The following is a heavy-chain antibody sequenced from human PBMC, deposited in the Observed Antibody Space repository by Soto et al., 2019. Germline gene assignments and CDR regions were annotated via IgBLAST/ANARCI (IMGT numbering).Heavy chain of an antibody. Sequence: GGSLRLSCTASGFTFGDYAMSWFRQAPGKGLEWVGFIRSKAYGGTTEYAASVKGRFTISRDDSKSIAYLQMNSLKTEDTAVYYCTRHYYDSPIDYWGQGTLVTVSS. J-gene: IGHJ4*02. V-gene: IGHV3-49*03. CDR2: IRSKAYGGTT. CDR1: GFTFGDYA. CDR3: TRHYYDSPIDY. D-gene: IGHD3-22*01.